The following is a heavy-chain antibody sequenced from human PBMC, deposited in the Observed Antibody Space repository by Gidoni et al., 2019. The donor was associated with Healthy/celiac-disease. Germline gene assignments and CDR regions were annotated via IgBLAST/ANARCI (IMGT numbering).Heavy chain of an antibody. V-gene: IGHV3-9*01. CDR3: AKDMSWEHAHAFDI. D-gene: IGHD1-26*01. J-gene: IGHJ3*02. Sequence: EVQLVESGGGWVQPGRYLRPSCAASVLTVDDYAMHWVLQAPGKGLEWVSGISWNSGSIGYADSVKGRFTISRDNAKNSLYLQMNSLRAEDTALYYCAKDMSWEHAHAFDIWGQGTMVTVSA. CDR1: VLTVDDYA. CDR2: ISWNSGSI.